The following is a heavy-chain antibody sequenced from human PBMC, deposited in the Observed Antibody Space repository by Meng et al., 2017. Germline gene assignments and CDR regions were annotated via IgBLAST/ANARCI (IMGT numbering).Heavy chain of an antibody. CDR3: ASSGYSYGYRFDY. CDR1: GGSFSGYY. V-gene: IGHV4-34*01. J-gene: IGHJ4*02. CDR2: INHSGST. Sequence: QVQLQRWGAGLLKPSETLSSTCPVYGGSFSGYYWSWIRQPPGKGLEWIGEINHSGSTNYNPSLKSRATISVDTSKNQFSLKLSSVTAADTAVYYCASSGYSYGYRFDYWGQGTLVTVSS. D-gene: IGHD5-18*01.